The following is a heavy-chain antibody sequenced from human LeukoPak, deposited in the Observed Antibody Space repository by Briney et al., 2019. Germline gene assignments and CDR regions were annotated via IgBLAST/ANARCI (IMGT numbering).Heavy chain of an antibody. V-gene: IGHV4-59*01. Sequence: GSLRLSCTVSGGSISSYYWSWIRQPPGKGLEWIGNIYDSGSTNYNPSLKSRVTILVDTSKNQCSLKLSSVTAADTAVYYCARQSISGSSLSYFDYWGQGTLVNVSS. CDR3: ARQSISGSSLSYFDY. CDR1: GGSISSYY. CDR2: IYDSGST. D-gene: IGHD3-22*01. J-gene: IGHJ4*02.